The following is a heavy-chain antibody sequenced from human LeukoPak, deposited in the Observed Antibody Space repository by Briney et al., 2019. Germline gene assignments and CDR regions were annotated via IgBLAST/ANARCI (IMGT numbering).Heavy chain of an antibody. CDR2: IIPIFGIA. V-gene: IGHV1-69*04. CDR1: GGTFSSYA. Sequence: GSSVKVSCKASGGTFSSYAISWVRQAPGQGLEWMGRIIPIFGIANYAQKFQGRVTITADKSTSTAYMELSSLRSEDTAVYYCAGLVVVAATTDFDYRGQGTLVTVSS. D-gene: IGHD2-15*01. J-gene: IGHJ4*02. CDR3: AGLVVVAATTDFDY.